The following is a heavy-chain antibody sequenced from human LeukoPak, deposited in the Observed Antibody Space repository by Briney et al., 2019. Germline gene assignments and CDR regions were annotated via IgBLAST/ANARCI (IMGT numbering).Heavy chain of an antibody. CDR1: GFTFSSYG. J-gene: IGHJ4*02. V-gene: IGHV3-23*01. CDR2: ITGRGENI. D-gene: IGHD6-19*01. Sequence: HPGGTLRLSCTASGFTFSSYGMNWVRQAPGKGLEWVSGITGRGENIYYAGSVKGRFTISRDNAKNTLYLQMNSLRAEDTAVYYCAKIGWSDYYFDYWGQGTLVTVSS. CDR3: AKIGWSDYYFDY.